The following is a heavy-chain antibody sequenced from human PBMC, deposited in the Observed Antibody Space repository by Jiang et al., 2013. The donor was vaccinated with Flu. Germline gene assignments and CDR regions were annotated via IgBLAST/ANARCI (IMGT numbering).Heavy chain of an antibody. CDR3: ARQGDIVVVVAATPDLFDY. J-gene: IGHJ4*02. V-gene: IGHV4-39*07. D-gene: IGHD2-15*01. CDR1: GGSISSSSYY. Sequence: GSGLVKPSETLSLTCTVSGGSISSSSYYWGWIRQPPGKGLEWIGSIYYSGGTYYNPSLKSRVTISVDTSKNQFSLKLSSVTAADTAVYYCARQGDIVVVVAATPDLFDYVGPGNPGPPSP. CDR2: IYYSGGT.